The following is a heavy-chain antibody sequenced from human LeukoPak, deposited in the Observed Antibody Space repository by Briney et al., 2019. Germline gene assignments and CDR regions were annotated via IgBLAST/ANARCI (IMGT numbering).Heavy chain of an antibody. D-gene: IGHD6-19*01. Sequence: PSETLSLTCAVYGGSPSGYYWSWIRQPPGKGLEWIGEINHSGSTKYNSSLKSRVTISVDTSKNQFSLKLSSVTAADTAVYYCARISRYSSGWFPWHFDLWGRGTLVTVSS. CDR1: GGSPSGYY. V-gene: IGHV4-34*01. CDR2: INHSGST. CDR3: ARISRYSSGWFPWHFDL. J-gene: IGHJ2*01.